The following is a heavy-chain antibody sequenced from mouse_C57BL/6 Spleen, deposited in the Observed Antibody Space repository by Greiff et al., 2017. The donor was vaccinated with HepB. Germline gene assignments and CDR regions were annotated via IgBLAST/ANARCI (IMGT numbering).Heavy chain of an antibody. J-gene: IGHJ3*01. V-gene: IGHV1-55*01. CDR3: ARCIWVYYSNGAY. CDR2: IYPGSGST. Sequence: QVQLQQPGAELVKPGASVKMSCKASGYTFTSYWITWVKQRPGQGLEWIGDIYPGSGSTNYNEKFKSKATLTVDTSSSTAYMQLSSLTSEDSAVYYCARCIWVYYSNGAYWGQGTLVTVSA. D-gene: IGHD2-5*01. CDR1: GYTFTSYW.